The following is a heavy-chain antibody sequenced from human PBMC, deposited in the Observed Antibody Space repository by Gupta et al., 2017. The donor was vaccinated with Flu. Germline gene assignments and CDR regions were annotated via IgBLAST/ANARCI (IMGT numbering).Heavy chain of an antibody. CDR1: GFTFSSYS. Sequence: EVQLVESGGGLVKPGGSLRLSCAASGFTFSSYSMNWVRQAPGKGLEWVSSISSSSSYIYYADSVKGRFTISRDNAKNSLYLQMNSLRAEDTAVYYCARDGVDIVVVPAAMSRGGYYYYYYMDVWGKGTTVTVSS. CDR2: ISSSSSYI. V-gene: IGHV3-21*01. J-gene: IGHJ6*03. D-gene: IGHD2-2*01. CDR3: ARDGVDIVVVPAAMSRGGYYYYYYMDV.